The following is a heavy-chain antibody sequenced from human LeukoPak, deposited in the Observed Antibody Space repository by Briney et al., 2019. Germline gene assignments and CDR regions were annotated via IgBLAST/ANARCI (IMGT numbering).Heavy chain of an antibody. J-gene: IGHJ4*02. Sequence: SETLSLTCAVYGGSFSGYYWSWIRQPPGKGLEWIGEINHSGSTNYHPSLKSRVTISVDTSKNQFSLKLSSVTAADTAVYYCPRRDAYSQFGYWGQGTLVTVSS. CDR3: PRRDAYSQFGY. CDR2: INHSGST. D-gene: IGHD5-24*01. CDR1: GGSFSGYY. V-gene: IGHV4-34*01.